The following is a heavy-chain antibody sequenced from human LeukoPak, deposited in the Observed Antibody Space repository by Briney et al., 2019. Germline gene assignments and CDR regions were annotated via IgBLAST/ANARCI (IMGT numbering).Heavy chain of an antibody. J-gene: IGHJ4*02. V-gene: IGHV4-30-4*08. CDR1: GGSISSGDYY. CDR3: ARKRRDGYNLGYFDY. D-gene: IGHD5-24*01. Sequence: SQTLSLTCTVSGGSISSGDYYWRWIRQPPGKGLEWIGYIYYSGSTYYNPSLKSRLTISVDTSKNQFSLKLSSVTAADTAVYYCARKRRDGYNLGYFDYWGQGTLVTVSS. CDR2: IYYSGST.